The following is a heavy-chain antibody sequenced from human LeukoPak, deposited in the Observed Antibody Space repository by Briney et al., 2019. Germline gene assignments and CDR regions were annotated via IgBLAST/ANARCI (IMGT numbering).Heavy chain of an antibody. CDR1: GGSISSYY. V-gene: IGHV4-59*01. CDR2: IYYSGST. CDR3: ARGLLRRDGYNWVY. J-gene: IGHJ4*02. Sequence: SETLSLTCTVSGGSISSYYWSWIRQPPGKGLEWIGYIYYSGSTNYNPSLKSRVTVSVDTSKNQFSLKLSSVTAADTAVYYCARGLLRRDGYNWVYWGQGTLVTVSS. D-gene: IGHD5-24*01.